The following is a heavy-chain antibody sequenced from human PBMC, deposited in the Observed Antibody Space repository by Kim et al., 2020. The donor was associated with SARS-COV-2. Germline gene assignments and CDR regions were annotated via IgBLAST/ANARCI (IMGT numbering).Heavy chain of an antibody. J-gene: IGHJ5*02. Sequence: SETLSLTCAVYGGSFSGYYWSWIRQPPGKGLEWIGEINHSGSTNYNPSLKSRVTISVDTSKNQFSLKLSSVTAADTAVYYCARFWAEITMVRGVNNWFDPWGQGTLVTVSS. CDR3: ARFWAEITMVRGVNNWFDP. D-gene: IGHD3-10*01. V-gene: IGHV4-34*01. CDR2: INHSGST. CDR1: GGSFSGYY.